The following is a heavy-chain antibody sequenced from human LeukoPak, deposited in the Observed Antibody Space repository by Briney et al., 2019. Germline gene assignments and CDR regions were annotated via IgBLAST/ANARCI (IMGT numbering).Heavy chain of an antibody. Sequence: PGRSLRLSCAASGFTFSSYAMHWVRQAPGKGLEWVAVISYDGSNKYYADSVKGRFTISRDNSKNTLYLQMNSLRSEDTAVYYCASQPAAVNNWFDPWGQGTLVTVSS. CDR3: ASQPAAVNNWFDP. CDR2: ISYDGSNK. V-gene: IGHV3-30*04. D-gene: IGHD2-2*01. J-gene: IGHJ5*02. CDR1: GFTFSSYA.